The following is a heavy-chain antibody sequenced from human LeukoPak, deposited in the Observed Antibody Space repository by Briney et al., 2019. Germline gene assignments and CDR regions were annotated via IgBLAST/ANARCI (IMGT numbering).Heavy chain of an antibody. CDR3: ARDGRGGNYYYGMDV. CDR2: ISAYNGNT. J-gene: IGHJ6*02. CDR1: GYTFTSYG. Sequence: ASAKVSCKASGYTFTSYGISWVRQAPGQGLEWMGWISAYNGNTNYAQKLQGRVTMTADTSTSTAYMELRSLRSDDTAVYYCARDGRGGNYYYGMDVWGQGTTVTVSS. D-gene: IGHD1-26*01. V-gene: IGHV1-18*01.